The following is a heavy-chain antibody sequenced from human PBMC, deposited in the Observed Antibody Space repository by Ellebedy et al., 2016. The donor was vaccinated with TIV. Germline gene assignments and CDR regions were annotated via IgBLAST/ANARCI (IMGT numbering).Heavy chain of an antibody. CDR2: ISTGSSTI. CDR1: GFPFSAYS. CDR3: ARDASVYGDSVYWYFDL. D-gene: IGHD4-17*01. Sequence: GESLKIPCAVPGFPFSAYSMNWVRQAPGKGLEWVSYISTGSSTIYYADSVKGRFTISRDNAKNSLYLQMNSLRAEDTAVYYCARDASVYGDSVYWYFDLWGRGTLVGVSS. J-gene: IGHJ2*01. V-gene: IGHV3-48*04.